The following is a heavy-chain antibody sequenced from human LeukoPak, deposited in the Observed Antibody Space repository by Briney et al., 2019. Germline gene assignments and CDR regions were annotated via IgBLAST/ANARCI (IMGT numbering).Heavy chain of an antibody. CDR1: GFTFSSYS. CDR2: ISSSSSYI. D-gene: IGHD4-23*01. V-gene: IGHV3-21*01. Sequence: GGSLRLSCAASGFTFSSYSMNWVRQAPGKGLEWVSSISSSSSYIYYADSVKGRFTISRDNAKNSLYLQMSSLRAEDTAVYYCARDTQTTTVVTPIYYGMDVWGQGTTVTVSS. J-gene: IGHJ6*02. CDR3: ARDTQTTTVVTPIYYGMDV.